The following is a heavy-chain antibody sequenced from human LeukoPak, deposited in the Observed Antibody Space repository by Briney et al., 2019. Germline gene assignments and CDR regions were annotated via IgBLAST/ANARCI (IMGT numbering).Heavy chain of an antibody. CDR1: GFTFSSYA. J-gene: IGHJ4*02. D-gene: IGHD3-10*01. CDR2: ISGSGCST. CDR3: AKVGIITMVRGAHDGYFDY. V-gene: IGHV3-23*01. Sequence: GGSLRPSCAASGFTFSSYAMSWVRQAPGKGLGWVSAISGSGCSTYYGDSVKGRFTIPRDNSKITLYLQINSQRPEDKAVYYCAKVGIITMVRGAHDGYFDYWGQGTLVTVSS.